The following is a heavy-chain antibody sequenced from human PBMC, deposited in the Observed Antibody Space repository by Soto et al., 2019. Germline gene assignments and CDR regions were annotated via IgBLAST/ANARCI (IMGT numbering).Heavy chain of an antibody. CDR1: GFTFSSYG. CDR3: VQGMAVARQWLGY. V-gene: IGHV3-30*18. Sequence: QVQLVESGGGVVQPERSLRLSCAASGFTFSSYGMHWVRQAPGKGLEWVAAISGDGRDIYYGDSVKGRFTISRDNSRNTLYVQMNSLRVEDTAVYYCVQGMAVARQWLGYWGQGTLVTVSS. D-gene: IGHD6-19*01. J-gene: IGHJ4*02. CDR2: ISGDGRDI.